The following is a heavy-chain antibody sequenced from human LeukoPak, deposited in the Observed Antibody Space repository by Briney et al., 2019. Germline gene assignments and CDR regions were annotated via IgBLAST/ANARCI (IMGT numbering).Heavy chain of an antibody. Sequence: SETLSLTCAVYGGSFSGYYWSWIRQPPEKGLEWIGEINHSGSTNYNPSLKSRVTISVDTSKNQFSLKLSSVTAADTAVYYCARDSGGYDSNWFDPWGQGTLVTVSS. CDR2: INHSGST. V-gene: IGHV4-34*01. J-gene: IGHJ5*02. CDR1: GGSFSGYY. D-gene: IGHD5-12*01. CDR3: ARDSGGYDSNWFDP.